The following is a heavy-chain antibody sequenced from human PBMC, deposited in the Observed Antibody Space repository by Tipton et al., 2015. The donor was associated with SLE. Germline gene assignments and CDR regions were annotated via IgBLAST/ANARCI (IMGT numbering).Heavy chain of an antibody. J-gene: IGHJ2*01. CDR3: ARGSDGEYVRYFDV. Sequence: TLSLTCTVSGGSISFDLLSWFRQSAGRGLEWIGRIYSSGDRDYNPSLRSRVTMSIDASQNRASLRLKSVSAADTAVYYCARGSDGEYVRYFDVWGPGTLGTASA. V-gene: IGHV4-4*07. D-gene: IGHD4-17*01. CDR2: IYSSGDR. CDR1: GGSISFDL.